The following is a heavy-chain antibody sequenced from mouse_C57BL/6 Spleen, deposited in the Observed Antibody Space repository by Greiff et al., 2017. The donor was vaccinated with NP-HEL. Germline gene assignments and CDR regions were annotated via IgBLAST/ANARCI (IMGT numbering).Heavy chain of an antibody. J-gene: IGHJ1*03. CDR2: INPSNGGT. CDR1: GYTFTSYW. CDR3: ARHGYYRNPSWYFDV. Sequence: QVQLQQPGTELVKPGASVKLSCKASGYTFTSYWTHWVKQRPGQGLEWIGNINPSNGGTNYNEKFKSKATLTVDKSSSTAYMQLSSLTSEDSAVYCCARHGYYRNPSWYFDVWGTGTTVTVSS. D-gene: IGHD2-5*01. V-gene: IGHV1-53*01.